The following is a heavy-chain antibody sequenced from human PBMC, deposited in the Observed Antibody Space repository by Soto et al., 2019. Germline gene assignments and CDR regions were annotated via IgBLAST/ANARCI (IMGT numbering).Heavy chain of an antibody. Sequence: SETLSLTCTVSGGSISSSSYYWGWIRQPPGKGLEWIGSIYYSGSTYYNPSLKSRVTISVDTSKNQFSLKLSSVTAADTAVYYCARQRGSSSEVDYWGQGTLVTVSS. CDR2: IYYSGST. D-gene: IGHD6-13*01. CDR1: GGSISSSSYY. CDR3: ARQRGSSSEVDY. J-gene: IGHJ4*02. V-gene: IGHV4-39*01.